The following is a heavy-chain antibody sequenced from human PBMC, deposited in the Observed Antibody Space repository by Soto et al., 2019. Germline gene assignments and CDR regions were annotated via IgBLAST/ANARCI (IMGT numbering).Heavy chain of an antibody. CDR2: ISAYNGNT. CDR3: ARKYSSSWYYYGMDV. V-gene: IGHV1-18*04. D-gene: IGHD6-13*01. Sequence: ASVKVSCKASGYTFTSYGISWVRQAPGQGLEWMGWISAYNGNTNYAQKLQGRVTMTTDTSTSTAYMELRSLRSDDTAVYYCARKYSSSWYYYGMDVWGQGTTVTVSS. J-gene: IGHJ6*02. CDR1: GYTFTSYG.